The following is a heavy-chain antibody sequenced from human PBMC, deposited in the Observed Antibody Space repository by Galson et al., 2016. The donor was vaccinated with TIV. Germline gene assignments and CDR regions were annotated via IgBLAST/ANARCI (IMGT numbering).Heavy chain of an antibody. V-gene: IGHV3-43*01. Sequence: SLILSCAASGFIFDNYVMHWVRQAPGKGLECVSLISWDGQRPYYADSVKGRFTISRDNSRNSLFLQMDSLRTEDTALYYCATLTGDEGHFDYWGQGTPVTVFS. CDR2: ISWDGQRP. D-gene: IGHD7-27*01. CDR1: GFIFDNYV. J-gene: IGHJ4*02. CDR3: ATLTGDEGHFDY.